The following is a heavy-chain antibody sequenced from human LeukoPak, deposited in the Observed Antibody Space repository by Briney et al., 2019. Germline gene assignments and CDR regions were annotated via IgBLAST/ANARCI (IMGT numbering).Heavy chain of an antibody. CDR3: ASSHPHCSGGSCYVDAFDI. CDR2: IKQDGSEK. CDR1: GFTFSSYW. D-gene: IGHD2-15*01. V-gene: IGHV3-7*01. Sequence: PGGSLTLSCAASGFTFSSYWMSWVRQAPGKGLEWVANIKQDGSEKYYVDSVKGRFTISRDNAKNSLYLQMNSLRAEDTAVYYCASSHPHCSGGSCYVDAFDIWGQGAMVTVSS. J-gene: IGHJ3*02.